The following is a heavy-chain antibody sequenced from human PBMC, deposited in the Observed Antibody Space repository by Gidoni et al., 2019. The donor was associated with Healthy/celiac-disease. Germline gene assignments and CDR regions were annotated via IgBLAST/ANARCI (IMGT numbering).Heavy chain of an antibody. CDR1: GFTFSSYA. CDR2: ISGSGGSK. V-gene: IGHV3-23*04. CDR3: AKAVPEYYYDSSGFNAFDI. Sequence: EVQLAESGGGLVQPGGSLRLSCAASGFTFSSYAMSWVRQAPGKGLEWVSAISGSGGSKYYADSVKGLFTISRDNSKNTLYLQMNSLRAEDTAVYYCAKAVPEYYYDSSGFNAFDIWGQGTMVTVSS. J-gene: IGHJ3*02. D-gene: IGHD3-22*01.